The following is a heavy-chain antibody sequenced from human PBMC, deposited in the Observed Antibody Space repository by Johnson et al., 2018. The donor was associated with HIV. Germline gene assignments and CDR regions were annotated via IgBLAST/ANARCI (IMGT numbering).Heavy chain of an antibody. CDR3: AKADDLEDTSGYLSAFDI. CDR2: ISHDGTNK. D-gene: IGHD3-22*01. CDR1: GFTFSS. V-gene: IGHV3-30-3*01. Sequence: QVQLVESGGGVVQPGRSLRLSCAASGFTFSSMHWDRQAPGKGLEWVAVISHDGTNKYYADSVKGRFTISRDNSKNTLSLQMDSLRAEDTAAYYCAKADDLEDTSGYLSAFDIWGQGTMVTVSS. J-gene: IGHJ3*02.